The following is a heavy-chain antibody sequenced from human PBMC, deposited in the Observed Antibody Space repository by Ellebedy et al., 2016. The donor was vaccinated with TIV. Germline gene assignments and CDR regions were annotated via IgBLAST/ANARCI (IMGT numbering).Heavy chain of an antibody. CDR3: ARSYRALYYYDSSGYYYEY. J-gene: IGHJ4*02. Sequence: SETLSLXXTVSGGSISSYYWSWIRQPPGKGLEWIGYIYYSGSTNYNPSLKSRVTISVDTSKNQFSLKLSSVTAADTAVYYCARSYRALYYYDSSGYYYEYWGQGTLVTASS. CDR2: IYYSGST. D-gene: IGHD3-22*01. CDR1: GGSISSYY. V-gene: IGHV4-59*01.